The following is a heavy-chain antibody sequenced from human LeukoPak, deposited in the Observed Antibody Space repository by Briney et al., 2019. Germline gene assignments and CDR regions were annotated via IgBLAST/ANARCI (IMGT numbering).Heavy chain of an antibody. D-gene: IGHD3-10*01. CDR2: IYHSGST. CDR3: ARGRGYYGSGSYYSFDY. Sequence: SETLSLTCTVSGGSISSGSYYWSWIRQPPGKGLEWIGYIYHSGSTYYNPSLKSRVTISVDRSKNQFSLKLSSVTAADTAVYYCARGRGYYGSGSYYSFDYWGQGTLVTVSS. CDR1: GGSISSGSYY. V-gene: IGHV4-30-2*01. J-gene: IGHJ4*02.